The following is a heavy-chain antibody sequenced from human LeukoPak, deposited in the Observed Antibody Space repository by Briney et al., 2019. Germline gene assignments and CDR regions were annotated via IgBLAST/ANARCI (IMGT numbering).Heavy chain of an antibody. CDR3: ARGPDSGFDY. Sequence: SETLSLTCTVSGGSISSDSYSWGWIRQPPGKGLEWIGTIYYSGSTNYNPSLKSRVTISVDTSKNQFSLKLSSVTAADTAVYYCARGPDSGFDYWGQGTLVTVSS. V-gene: IGHV4-39*07. CDR1: GGSISSDSYS. D-gene: IGHD1-14*01. CDR2: IYYSGST. J-gene: IGHJ4*02.